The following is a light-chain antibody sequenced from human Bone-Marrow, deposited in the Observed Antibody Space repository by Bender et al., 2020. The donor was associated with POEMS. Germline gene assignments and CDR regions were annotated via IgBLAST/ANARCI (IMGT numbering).Light chain of an antibody. CDR1: SSDVGAYNY. Sequence: QSALTQPASVSGSPGQSITISCTGTSSDVGAYNYVSWYQQRPGKAPKLMIYDVSNRPSGVPDRFSASTSGTSASLAITGLQAEDETDYYCQSYDNSLNGFVFGSGTRVIVL. V-gene: IGLV2-14*01. J-gene: IGLJ1*01. CDR3: QSYDNSLNGFV. CDR2: DVS.